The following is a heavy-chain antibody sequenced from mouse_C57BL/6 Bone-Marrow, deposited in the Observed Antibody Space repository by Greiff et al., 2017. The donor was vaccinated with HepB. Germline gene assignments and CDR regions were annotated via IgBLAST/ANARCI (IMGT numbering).Heavy chain of an antibody. D-gene: IGHD1-1*01. Sequence: EVKLEESGGGLVQPGGSMKLSCVASGFTFSNYWMNWVRQSPEKGLEWVAQIRLKSDNYATHYAESVKGRFTISRDDSKSSVYLQMNNLRAEDTGIYYCTPIYGSSYLFAYWGQGTLVTVSA. J-gene: IGHJ3*01. CDR3: TPIYGSSYLFAY. CDR2: IRLKSDNYAT. V-gene: IGHV6-3*01. CDR1: GFTFSNYW.